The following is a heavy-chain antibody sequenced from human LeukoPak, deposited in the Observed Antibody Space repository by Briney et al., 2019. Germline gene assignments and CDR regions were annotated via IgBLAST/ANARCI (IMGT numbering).Heavy chain of an antibody. V-gene: IGHV3-21*01. CDR1: GFTFSSYS. Sequence: GGSLRLSCAASGFTFSSYSMNWVRQAAGKGLEWVSSISSSSSYIYYADSVKGRFTISRDNAKNSLYRQMNSLRAEDTAVYYCARDQDAAMVRGALLYFHYYYGMDVWGQGTTVTVSS. J-gene: IGHJ6*02. D-gene: IGHD3-10*01. CDR2: ISSSSSYI. CDR3: ARDQDAAMVRGALLYFHYYYGMDV.